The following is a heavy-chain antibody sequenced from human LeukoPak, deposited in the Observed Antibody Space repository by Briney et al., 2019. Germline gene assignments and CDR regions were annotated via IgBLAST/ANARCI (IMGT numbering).Heavy chain of an antibody. D-gene: IGHD1-20*01. Sequence: GGSLRLSCAASGFTFSSYGMHWVRQAPGKGLEWVAVIWYDGSNKHYADSVKGRFTIPRDNSKNTLYLQMNSLRAEDTAVYYCAREAITGTTWAYFDYWGQGTLVTVSS. CDR2: IWYDGSNK. CDR1: GFTFSSYG. CDR3: AREAITGTTWAYFDY. V-gene: IGHV3-33*01. J-gene: IGHJ4*02.